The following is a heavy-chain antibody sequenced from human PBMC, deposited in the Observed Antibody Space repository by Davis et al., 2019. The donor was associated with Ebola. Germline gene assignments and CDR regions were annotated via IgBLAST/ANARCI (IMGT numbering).Heavy chain of an antibody. CDR3: VTENWYRFEF. D-gene: IGHD1/OR15-1a*01. Sequence: PGGSLRLSCAASGFAFSAYYMDWVRLTPGKGLEWVGLSRNKENRYSTEYAASVRGRFTISRDASENSLYLQMNSLKTEDTAVYYCVTENWYRFEFWGQGTLVTVSS. CDR2: SRNKENRYST. V-gene: IGHV3-72*01. J-gene: IGHJ4*02. CDR1: GFAFSAYY.